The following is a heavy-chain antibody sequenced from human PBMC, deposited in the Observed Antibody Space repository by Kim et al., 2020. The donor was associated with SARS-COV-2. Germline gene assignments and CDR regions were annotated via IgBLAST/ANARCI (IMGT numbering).Heavy chain of an antibody. Sequence: GGSLRLSCAGSESTFARYWMTWVRQAPGKGLEYMARIKQDGSERYHADSVEGRFTISRDNGKRSLYLQMNSLRVEDTAVYYCASHPWSAFETWGRGTMVTVTS. V-gene: IGHV3-7*01. CDR1: ESTFARYW. J-gene: IGHJ3*02. CDR2: IKQDGSER. CDR3: ASHPWSAFET. D-gene: IGHD1-26*01.